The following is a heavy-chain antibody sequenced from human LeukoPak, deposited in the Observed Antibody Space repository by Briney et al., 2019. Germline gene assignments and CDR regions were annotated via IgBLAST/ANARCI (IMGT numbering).Heavy chain of an antibody. V-gene: IGHV3-21*01. CDR1: GFTFSSYS. CDR3: AKDRVFELWFEEASPYYFDY. CDR2: ISSSSSYI. D-gene: IGHD3-10*01. J-gene: IGHJ4*02. Sequence: PGGSLRLSCAASGFTFSSYSMNWVRQAPGKGLEWVSSISSSSSYIYYADSVKGRFTISRDNAKNSLYLQMNSLRAEDTAVYYCAKDRVFELWFEEASPYYFDYWGQGTLVTVSS.